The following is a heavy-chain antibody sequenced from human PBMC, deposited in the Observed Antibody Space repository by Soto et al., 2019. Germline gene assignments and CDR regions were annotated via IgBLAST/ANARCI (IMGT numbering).Heavy chain of an antibody. J-gene: IGHJ4*02. CDR3: ARDRGSVAGSRHFDY. CDR1: GGSISSYY. CDR2: IYYSGST. Sequence: PSETLSLTCTVSGGSISSYYWSWIRQPPGKGLEWIGYIYYSGSTNYNPSLKSRVTISVDTSKNQFSLKLSSVTAADTAVYYCARDRGSVAGSRHFDYWGQGTLVTVS. V-gene: IGHV4-59*01. D-gene: IGHD6-19*01.